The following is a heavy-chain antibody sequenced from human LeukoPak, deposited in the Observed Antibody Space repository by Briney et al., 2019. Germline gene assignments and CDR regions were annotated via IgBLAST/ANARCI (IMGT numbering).Heavy chain of an antibody. CDR3: ARVFPTLSGSSAIDY. CDR1: GGSISSGGYY. D-gene: IGHD1-26*01. J-gene: IGHJ4*02. V-gene: IGHV4-31*03. Sequence: SETLSLTCTVSGGSISSGGYYWSWIRQHPGKGLEWIGYIYYSGSTYYNPSLKSRVTISVDTSKNQFSLKLSSVTAADTAVYYCARVFPTLSGSSAIDYWGQGTLVTSPQ. CDR2: IYYSGST.